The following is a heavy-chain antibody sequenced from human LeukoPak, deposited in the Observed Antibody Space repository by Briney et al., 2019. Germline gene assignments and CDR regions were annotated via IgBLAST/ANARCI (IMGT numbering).Heavy chain of an antibody. D-gene: IGHD3-3*01. Sequence: VASVKVSCKASGYTFTGYYMHWVRQAPGQGLEWMGWMNPNSGNTGYAQKFQGRVTMTRNTSISTAYMELSSLRSEDTAVYYCARDFRSVSYYWGQGTLVTVSS. J-gene: IGHJ4*02. V-gene: IGHV1-8*02. CDR3: ARDFRSVSYY. CDR1: GYTFTGYY. CDR2: MNPNSGNT.